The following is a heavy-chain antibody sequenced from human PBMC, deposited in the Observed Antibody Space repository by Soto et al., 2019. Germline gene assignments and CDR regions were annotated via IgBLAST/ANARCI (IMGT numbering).Heavy chain of an antibody. V-gene: IGHV1-8*01. CDR1: GYTFTSYD. D-gene: IGHD1-26*01. Sequence: ASVKVSCKASGYTFTSYDINWVRQATGQGLEWMGWMNPNSGNTGYAQKFQGRVTITADESTSTAYMELSSLRSEDTAVYYCARAPSKGAHFDYWGQGTLVTGLL. J-gene: IGHJ4*02. CDR2: MNPNSGNT. CDR3: ARAPSKGAHFDY.